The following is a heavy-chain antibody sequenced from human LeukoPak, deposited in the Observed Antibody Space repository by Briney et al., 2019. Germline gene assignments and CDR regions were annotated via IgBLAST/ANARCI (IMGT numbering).Heavy chain of an antibody. J-gene: IGHJ4*02. CDR3: GREYCSSTSCYHFDY. CDR2: IYSGGST. D-gene: IGHD2-2*01. CDR1: GFPLSSNY. Sequence: PGGSLSLSCAAPGFPLSSNYMSRVRQAPGTGLEWVSVIYSGGSTYYPDPLQGRFTISRDNFKNTLYLQMNSLRAEDTAVYYCGREYCSSTSCYHFDYWGQGTLVTVSS. V-gene: IGHV3-53*01.